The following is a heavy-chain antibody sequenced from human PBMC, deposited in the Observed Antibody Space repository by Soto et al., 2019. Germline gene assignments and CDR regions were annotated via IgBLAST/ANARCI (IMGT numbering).Heavy chain of an antibody. CDR1: GFTLSMSA. Sequence: EVQLMEFGGGLVQPGGSLRLSCASSGFTLSMSAVNWVRQAPGKGLEWVSYISDSGDRTYYADSVKGPFTISRDSSKNTVALQIDSLRAEDTAVYYCAKDRGIIVKASDAFDVWGQETKVTVSS. CDR2: ISDSGDRT. V-gene: IGHV3-23*01. D-gene: IGHD3-16*02. CDR3: AKDRGIIVKASDAFDV. J-gene: IGHJ3*01.